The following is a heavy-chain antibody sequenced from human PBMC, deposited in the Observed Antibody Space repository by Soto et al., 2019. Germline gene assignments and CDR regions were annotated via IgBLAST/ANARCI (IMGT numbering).Heavy chain of an antibody. Sequence: ASVKVSCKASGGTFSSYAFSWVRQAPGQGLEWMGGIIPIFGTANYAQKFQGRVTITADESTSTAYMELSSLRSEDTAVYYCARAHVDTAMAYDAFDIWGQGTMVTVSS. D-gene: IGHD5-18*01. V-gene: IGHV1-69*13. J-gene: IGHJ3*02. CDR2: IIPIFGTA. CDR1: GGTFSSYA. CDR3: ARAHVDTAMAYDAFDI.